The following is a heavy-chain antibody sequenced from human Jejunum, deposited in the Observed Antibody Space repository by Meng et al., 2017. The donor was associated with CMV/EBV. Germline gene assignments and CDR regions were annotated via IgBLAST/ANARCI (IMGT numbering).Heavy chain of an antibody. CDR1: TGSISSSDYY. J-gene: IGHJ4*02. V-gene: IGHV4-39*07. CDR3: ARDTAGALY. Sequence: LACTISTGSISSSDYYWNWLRQPPEEGLEWIGSIYYSGSTYYNPSLKGRIALSLDTSKNQFSLKLSSVTAADTAIYYCARDTAGALYWGQGTLVTVSS. D-gene: IGHD2-8*02. CDR2: IYYSGST.